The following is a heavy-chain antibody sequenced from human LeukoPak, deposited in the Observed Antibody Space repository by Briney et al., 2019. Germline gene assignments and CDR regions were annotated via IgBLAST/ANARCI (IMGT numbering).Heavy chain of an antibody. Sequence: GGSLRLSCAASGFTFDDYAMHWVRHAPGKGLEWVSGISWNSGSIGYADSVKGRFTISRDNAKNSLYLQMNSLRAEDTALYYCAKDIRYDSSGGLGYWGQGTLVTVSS. V-gene: IGHV3-9*01. D-gene: IGHD3-22*01. CDR3: AKDIRYDSSGGLGY. CDR2: ISWNSGSI. CDR1: GFTFDDYA. J-gene: IGHJ4*02.